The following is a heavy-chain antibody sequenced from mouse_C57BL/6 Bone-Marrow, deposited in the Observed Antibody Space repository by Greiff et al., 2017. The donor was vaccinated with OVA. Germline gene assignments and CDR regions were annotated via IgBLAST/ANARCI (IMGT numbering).Heavy chain of an antibody. D-gene: IGHD1-1*01. V-gene: IGHV1-69*01. CDR1: GYTFTSYW. CDR2: IDPSDSYT. CDR3: ARAPPYGSSYAWFAY. J-gene: IGHJ3*01. Sequence: VQLQQPGAELVMPGASVKLSCKASGYTFTSYWMHWVKQRPGQGLEWIGEIDPSDSYTNYNQKFKGKSTLTVDKSSSTAYMQLSSLTSEDSAVXYGARAPPYGSSYAWFAYWGQGTLVTVSA.